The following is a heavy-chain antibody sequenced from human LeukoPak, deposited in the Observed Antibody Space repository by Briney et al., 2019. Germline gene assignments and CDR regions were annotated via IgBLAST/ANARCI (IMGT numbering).Heavy chain of an antibody. V-gene: IGHV1-18*01. J-gene: IGHJ6*03. Sequence: ASVKVSCKASGYIFSNYGISWVRQAPGQGLEWMGWISPYNGATNYAQRLQGRVTMTTDSSTSTAYMELRSLRSDDTAVYYCARDNGSGTYYMDVWGKGTTVIVSS. CDR2: ISPYNGAT. D-gene: IGHD3-10*01. CDR1: GYIFSNYG. CDR3: ARDNGSGTYYMDV.